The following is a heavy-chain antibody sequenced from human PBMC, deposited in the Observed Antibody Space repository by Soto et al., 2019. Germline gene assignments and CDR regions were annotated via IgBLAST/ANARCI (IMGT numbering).Heavy chain of an antibody. CDR1: GFSLSTSGVG. V-gene: IGHV2-5*02. J-gene: IGHJ4*02. CDR3: AHRLMVPAVRAFDI. Sequence: QITLKESGPTLVKPTQTLTLTCTFSGFSLSTSGVGVGWIRQPPGKALEWLALIYWDDDERYSPSLRSRLTITTITKDSYRNQVVLTMTNMDPVDTATYDCAHRLMVPAVRAFDIWGQGILVTVSS. D-gene: IGHD2-21*02. CDR2: IYWDDDE.